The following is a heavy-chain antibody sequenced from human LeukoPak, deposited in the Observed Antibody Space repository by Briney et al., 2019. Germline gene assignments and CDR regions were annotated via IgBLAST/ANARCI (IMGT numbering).Heavy chain of an antibody. D-gene: IGHD1-26*01. CDR2: ISSSSSYI. V-gene: IGHV3-21*01. J-gene: IGHJ4*02. CDR1: GFTFSSYS. Sequence: PGRSLRLSCAASGFTFSSYSMSSVRQAPGKGLEWVSSISSSSSYIYYADTVKVRFTISRDNAKNSLYLQMNSLRAEDTAVYYCARGDGGAAGYDYWGQGTLVTVSS. CDR3: ARGDGGAAGYDY.